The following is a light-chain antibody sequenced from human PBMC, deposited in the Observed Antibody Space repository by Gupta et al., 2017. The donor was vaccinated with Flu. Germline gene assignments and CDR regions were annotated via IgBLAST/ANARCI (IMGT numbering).Light chain of an antibody. CDR1: PGLVYSDGKPS. V-gene: IGKV2-30*01. J-gene: IGKJ1*01. CDR3: MQGSHWPWA. CDR2: LVS. Sequence: SSVTSRPGLVYSDGKPSWHWFKQRPGQSPRCLIDLVSRRASGVPDRFSGSGSGTDFTLRSSRVEAEDVGLYYCMQGSHWPWAFGQGTKVEIK.